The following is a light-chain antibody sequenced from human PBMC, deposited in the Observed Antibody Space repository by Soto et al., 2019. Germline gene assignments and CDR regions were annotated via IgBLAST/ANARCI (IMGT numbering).Light chain of an antibody. V-gene: IGLV2-14*03. CDR2: DVT. J-gene: IGLJ3*02. Sequence: QSVLTQPASVSGSLGQSITISCTGTTSDVGAYNYVSWYQQHPGKAPQLVIYDVTNRPSGVSNRFSGSKSANTASLTISGLQAEDEADYYCSSYTSSNTLVFGGGTKLTVL. CDR3: SSYTSSNTLV. CDR1: TSDVGAYNY.